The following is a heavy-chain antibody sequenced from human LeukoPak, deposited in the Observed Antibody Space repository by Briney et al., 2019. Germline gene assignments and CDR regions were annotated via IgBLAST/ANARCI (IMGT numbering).Heavy chain of an antibody. CDR1: GFIFSDYY. D-gene: IGHD3-22*01. Sequence: GGSLRLSCAAPGFIFSDYYMSWIRQAPGKGLEWVSYICDSGRTIYYADSVKGRFTISRDNAKNSVYLQMNNLRAEDTAVYYCAGDRLGDYDHSGYYDKWGQGTLVTVSS. CDR3: AGDRLGDYDHSGYYDK. V-gene: IGHV3-11*01. J-gene: IGHJ4*02. CDR2: ICDSGRTI.